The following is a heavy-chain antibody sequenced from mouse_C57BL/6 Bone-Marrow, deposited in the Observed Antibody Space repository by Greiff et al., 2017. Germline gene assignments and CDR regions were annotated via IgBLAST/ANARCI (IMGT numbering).Heavy chain of an antibody. CDR1: GFTFSSYT. CDR3: ARQGFAY. J-gene: IGHJ3*01. Sequence: EVKLVESGGGLVKPGGSLKLSCAASGFTFSSYTMSWVRQTPEKRLEWVATISGGGGNTYYPDSVKGRFTISRDNAKNTLYLQMSSLGSEGTALYYCARQGFAYWGQGTLVTVSA. V-gene: IGHV5-9*01. CDR2: ISGGGGNT.